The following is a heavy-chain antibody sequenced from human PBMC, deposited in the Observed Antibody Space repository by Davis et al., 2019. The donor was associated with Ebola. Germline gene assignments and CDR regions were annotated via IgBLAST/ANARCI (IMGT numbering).Heavy chain of an antibody. CDR3: ARQPLWFGQNYFEY. V-gene: IGHV3-7*03. CDR2: IRQDGSET. Sequence: GESLKISCAASGFTFSSYWMTWVRQAPGKGLEWVASIRQDGSETHYVDSVKGRFTISRDNSRNTLYLQMNSLRAEDTAVYYCARQPLWFGQNYFEYWGQGTLVTVSS. D-gene: IGHD3-10*01. CDR1: GFTFSSYW. J-gene: IGHJ4*02.